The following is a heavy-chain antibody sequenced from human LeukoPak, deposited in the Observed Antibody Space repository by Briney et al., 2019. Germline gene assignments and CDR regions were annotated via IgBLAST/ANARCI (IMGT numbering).Heavy chain of an antibody. J-gene: IGHJ4*02. D-gene: IGHD6-6*01. CDR3: ARLSISSSSLYFDY. V-gene: IGHV4-4*09. Sequence: PSETLFLTCTVSGGSISSYYWSWIRQPPGKGLEWIGYIYSSGSANRNPSLRSRVTISVDTSKNQFSLKLSSVTAADTAVYYCARLSISSSSLYFDYWGLGTLVTVSS. CDR2: IYSSGSA. CDR1: GGSISSYY.